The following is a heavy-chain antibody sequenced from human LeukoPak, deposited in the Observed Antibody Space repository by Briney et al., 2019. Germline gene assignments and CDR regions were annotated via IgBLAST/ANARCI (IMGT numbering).Heavy chain of an antibody. J-gene: IGHJ4*02. CDR1: GFTFNMYW. V-gene: IGHV3-7*01. D-gene: IGHD4-23*01. CDR2: IKKDGSDK. Sequence: GGSLRLSCAASGFTFNMYWMSWVRQAPGKGMESVAYIKKDGSDKYYVECVKGRFTVSRDNAKNSLYLQMNSLRAEDTSVYYCARDACYGGNSDYWGQGTLVTVSS. CDR3: ARDACYGGNSDY.